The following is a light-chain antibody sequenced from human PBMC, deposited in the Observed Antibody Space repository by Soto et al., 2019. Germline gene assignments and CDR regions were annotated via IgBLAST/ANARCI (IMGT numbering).Light chain of an antibody. Sequence: DIQMTQSPSTLSGSVGDRVTITCRARQTISSWLAWYQQKPGKAPKLLIYKASTLKSGVPSRFSGSVSGTEFTLTISSLQPDDFATYYCQPSNSYSEAFGQRTKVELK. CDR3: QPSNSYSEA. CDR2: KAS. V-gene: IGKV1-5*03. J-gene: IGKJ1*01. CDR1: QTISSW.